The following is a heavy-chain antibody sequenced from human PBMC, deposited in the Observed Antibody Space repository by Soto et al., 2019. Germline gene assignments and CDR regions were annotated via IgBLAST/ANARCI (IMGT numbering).Heavy chain of an antibody. V-gene: IGHV4-30-4*01. Sequence: QVQLQESGPGLVKPSQTLSLTCTVSGGSISSGDYYWSWIRQPPGKGLEWIGYIYYSGSTYYNLSLQSRVTISVDTSKNPFSLKLSSVTAADTAVYYCARAMVVTQNWFDPWGQGTLVTVSS. D-gene: IGHD2-21*02. CDR3: ARAMVVTQNWFDP. CDR2: IYYSGST. CDR1: GGSISSGDYY. J-gene: IGHJ5*02.